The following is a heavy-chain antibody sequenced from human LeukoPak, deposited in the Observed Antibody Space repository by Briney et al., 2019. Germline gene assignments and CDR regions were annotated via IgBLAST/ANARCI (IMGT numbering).Heavy chain of an antibody. CDR2: IYYSGST. V-gene: IGHV4-39*02. CDR3: ARRRYYDSTGYLD. D-gene: IGHD3-22*01. Sequence: SETLSLTCSLSGDYISSSSYYWGWIRQPPWKGLEWIGEIYYSGSTYYNASLKSRVSISIDTSNNHFSLRLSSLTAADTALYYCARRRYYDSTGYLDWGRGTLVTVSS. J-gene: IGHJ1*01. CDR1: GDYISSSSYY.